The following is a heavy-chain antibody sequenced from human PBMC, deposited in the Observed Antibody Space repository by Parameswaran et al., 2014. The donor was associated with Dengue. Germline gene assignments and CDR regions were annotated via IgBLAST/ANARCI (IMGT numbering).Heavy chain of an antibody. J-gene: IGHJ4*02. Sequence: SETLSLTCSVSGGSLSSHYWSWIRQSPGKGLEWIGHIYYTGTTNYNPFLKSRLSISMDTSKNQLSLMLKSVTPADTAVYYCVRRAAMALIYDYWGQGSLVTVSS. CDR2: IYYTGTT. CDR1: GGSLSSHY. V-gene: IGHV4-59*11. CDR3: VRRAAMALIYDY. D-gene: IGHD5-18*01.